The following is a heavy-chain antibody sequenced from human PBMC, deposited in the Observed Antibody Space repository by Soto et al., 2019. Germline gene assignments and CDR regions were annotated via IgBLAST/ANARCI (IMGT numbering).Heavy chain of an antibody. D-gene: IGHD3-10*01. CDR2: INHSGST. Sequence: SETLSLTCTVSGGSISSYYWSWIRQPPGKGLEWIGEINHSGSTNYNPSLKSRVTISVDTSKNQFSLKLSSVTAADTAVYYCARVVGSYYGSGSYYNVRLYYFDYWGQGTLVTVSS. CDR3: ARVVGSYYGSGSYYNVRLYYFDY. J-gene: IGHJ4*02. V-gene: IGHV4-34*01. CDR1: GGSISSYY.